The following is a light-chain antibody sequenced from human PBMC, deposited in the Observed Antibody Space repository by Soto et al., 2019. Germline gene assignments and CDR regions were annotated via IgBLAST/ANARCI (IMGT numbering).Light chain of an antibody. V-gene: IGKV3-11*01. J-gene: IGKJ3*01. Sequence: EIVLTQSPATLSLSPGERATLSCRASQSVSSYLAWYQQKPGQAPRLLIYVASNRATGIPARFSGSGSGTDFTLTISSLEPEDFAVYYCQQRSNWPFTFGRGTKVDIK. CDR3: QQRSNWPFT. CDR1: QSVSSY. CDR2: VAS.